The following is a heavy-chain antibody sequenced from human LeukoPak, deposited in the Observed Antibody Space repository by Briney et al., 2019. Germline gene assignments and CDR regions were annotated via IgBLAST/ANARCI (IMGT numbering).Heavy chain of an antibody. Sequence: SETLSLTCTVSGYSIGSGYYWGWIRQPPGKRLEWIGRIYHSGSTHYNPPLRSRVTISVDTSKNQFSLKLSSVTAADTAVYYCARVGELLPDYWGQGTLVTVSS. CDR3: ARVGELLPDY. V-gene: IGHV4-38-2*02. J-gene: IGHJ4*02. CDR2: IYHSGST. D-gene: IGHD3-16*01. CDR1: GYSIGSGYY.